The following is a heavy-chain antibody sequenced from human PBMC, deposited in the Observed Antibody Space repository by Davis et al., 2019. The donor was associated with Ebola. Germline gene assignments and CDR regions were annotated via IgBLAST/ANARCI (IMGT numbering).Heavy chain of an antibody. V-gene: IGHV4-34*01. D-gene: IGHD3-22*01. Sequence: SETLSLTCAVYGGSFSGYYWSWIRQPPGKGLEWIGEINHSGSTNYNPSLKSRVTISVDTSKNQFSLKLSSVTAADTAVYYCARETKYYYDSSGYYTLDAFDIWGQGTMVTVSS. CDR1: GGSFSGYY. J-gene: IGHJ3*02. CDR3: ARETKYYYDSSGYYTLDAFDI. CDR2: INHSGST.